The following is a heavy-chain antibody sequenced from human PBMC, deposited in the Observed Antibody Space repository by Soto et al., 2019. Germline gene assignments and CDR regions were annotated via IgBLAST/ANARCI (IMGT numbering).Heavy chain of an antibody. D-gene: IGHD3-22*01. V-gene: IGHV4-30-4*01. J-gene: IGHJ5*02. Sequence: SETLSLTCTVSGGSISSGDYYWSWIRQPPGKGLEWIGYIYYSGSTYYNPSLKSRVTISVDTSKNQFSLKLSSVTAADTAVYYCARADSSGYTLRDWFDPWGQGTLVTVSS. CDR1: GGSISSGDYY. CDR2: IYYSGST. CDR3: ARADSSGYTLRDWFDP.